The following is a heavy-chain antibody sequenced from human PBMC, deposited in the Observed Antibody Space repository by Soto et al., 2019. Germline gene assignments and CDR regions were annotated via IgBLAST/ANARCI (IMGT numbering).Heavy chain of an antibody. D-gene: IGHD3-16*01. J-gene: IGHJ5*02. CDR2: IWYDGSNK. V-gene: IGHV3-33*08. CDR1: GFTFSSYG. CDR3: ARGKDSNLGPSFDP. Sequence: QVQMVESGGGVVQPGKSLRLSCAASGFTFSSYGMHWVRQAPGKGLEWVAVIWYDGSNKDYADSVKGRFTISRDNSKNQLDLQINSLRVEDTAVYYCARGKDSNLGPSFDPWGQGTLVTVSS.